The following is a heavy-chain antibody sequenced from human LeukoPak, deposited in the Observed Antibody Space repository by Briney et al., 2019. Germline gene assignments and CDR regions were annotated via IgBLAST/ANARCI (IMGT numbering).Heavy chain of an antibody. D-gene: IGHD6-6*01. CDR1: GGSISSSSYY. J-gene: IGHJ4*02. Sequence: SETLSLTCTVSGGSISSSSYYWGWIRQPPGKGLEWIGSIYYSGSTYYNPSLKSRVTISVDTSKNQFSLKLSSVTAADTAVYYCARHRIAARFLDYWGQGTLVTVSS. CDR3: ARHRIAARFLDY. CDR2: IYYSGST. V-gene: IGHV4-39*01.